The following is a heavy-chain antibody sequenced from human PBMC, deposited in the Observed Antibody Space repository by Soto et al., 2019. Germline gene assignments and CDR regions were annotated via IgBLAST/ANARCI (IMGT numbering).Heavy chain of an antibody. V-gene: IGHV1-8*01. CDR2: MNPNSSNT. CDR1: GYTFTRYD. Sequence: QEQLVQSGAEVKKPGASVKVSCKASGYTFTRYDMNWGRQATGQGLEHLGWMNPNSSNTGYVQKLQGRVTMTWDSSITTAYMELSSLRSEDKAVYFCARGVKYGAYSRWFDPWGQGTLVTVSS. D-gene: IGHD4-17*01. J-gene: IGHJ5*02. CDR3: ARGVKYGAYSRWFDP.